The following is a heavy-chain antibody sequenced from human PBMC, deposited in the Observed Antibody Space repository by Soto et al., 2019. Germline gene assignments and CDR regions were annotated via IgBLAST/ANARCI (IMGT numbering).Heavy chain of an antibody. CDR2: ISTSGSTL. CDR1: GFSFSDYY. CDR3: VRISVRPRAIRTAPGRWYFDL. D-gene: IGHD1-1*01. V-gene: IGHV3-11*01. J-gene: IGHJ2*01. Sequence: QVQLVESGGGLVKPGGSLRLSCAASGFSFSDYYMSWIRQAPGKGLERISYISTSGSTLFYADSVKGRFTISRDNARNSLYLQISSLRAEDTAVYYCVRISVRPRAIRTAPGRWYFDLWGRGALATVSS.